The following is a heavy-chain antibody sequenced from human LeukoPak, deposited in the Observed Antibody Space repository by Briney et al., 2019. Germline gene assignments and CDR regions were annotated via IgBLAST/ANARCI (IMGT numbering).Heavy chain of an antibody. CDR2: IYSSGRT. D-gene: IGHD6-6*01. CDR1: GGSISGHY. V-gene: IGHV4-59*11. J-gene: IGHJ4*02. CDR3: ARALEYSSYDY. Sequence: SETLSLTCTVSGGSISGHYWSWIRQSPGKGLEWIGYIYSSGRTNYNPSLKSRVTISVDTSKNQFSLKLSSVTAADTAVYYCARALEYSSYDYWGQGTLVTVSS.